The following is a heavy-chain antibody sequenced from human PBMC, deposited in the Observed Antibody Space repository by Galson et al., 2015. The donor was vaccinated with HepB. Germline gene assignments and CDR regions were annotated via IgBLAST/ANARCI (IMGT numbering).Heavy chain of an antibody. CDR3: STYHYDYVFEH. Sequence: SLRLSCAASGFTFSNAWMNWVRQAPGKGLEWVGRIKSRTDGGTTDYAAPVKGRFTISRDDSENTLSLQMNSLKTEVTAVYFCSTYHYDYVFEHWGQGTLVTVSS. CDR1: GFTFSNAW. J-gene: IGHJ4*02. CDR2: IKSRTDGGTT. V-gene: IGHV3-15*01. D-gene: IGHD3-16*01.